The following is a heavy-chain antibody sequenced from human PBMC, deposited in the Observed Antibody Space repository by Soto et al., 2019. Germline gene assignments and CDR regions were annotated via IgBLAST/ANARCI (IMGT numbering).Heavy chain of an antibody. CDR1: GYTFTSYY. V-gene: IGHV1-2*04. D-gene: IGHD6-6*01. CDR2: INPNSGGT. CDR3: AGGEQLQHHHYGMDF. Sequence: GASVKVSCKASGYTFTSYYMHWVRQAPGQGLEWMGWINPNSGGTNYAQKFQGWVTMTRDTSISTAYMELRRVRSGDTAVYYCAGGEQLQHHHYGMDFRGTGIMVTV. J-gene: IGHJ6*04.